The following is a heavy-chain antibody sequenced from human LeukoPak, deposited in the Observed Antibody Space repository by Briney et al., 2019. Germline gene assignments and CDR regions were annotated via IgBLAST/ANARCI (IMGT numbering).Heavy chain of an antibody. CDR2: ISGSGGST. D-gene: IGHD3-22*01. J-gene: IGHJ4*02. CDR3: ANYYDSGGYSSSAPFDY. CDR1: GFTFSSYA. V-gene: IGHV3-23*01. Sequence: PGGSLRLSCAASGFTFSSYAMSWVRQAPGKGLERVSAISGSGGSTYYADSVKGRFTISRDNSKNTLYLQMNSLRAEDTAIYYCANYYDSGGYSSSAPFDYWGQGTLVTVSS.